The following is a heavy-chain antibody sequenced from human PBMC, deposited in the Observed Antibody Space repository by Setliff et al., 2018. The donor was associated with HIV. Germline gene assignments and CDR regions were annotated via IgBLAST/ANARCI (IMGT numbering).Heavy chain of an antibody. Sequence: PGGSLRLSCAASGFTFSSYSMNWVRQAPGKGLEWVAQISSSGFPIYYADSVRGRFTASRDNGKNSLFLQMNSLRAEDTAVYYCVRGTLDFWGQGNLVTVSS. V-gene: IGHV3-48*01. CDR2: ISSSGFPI. CDR3: VRGTLDF. J-gene: IGHJ4*02. CDR1: GFTFSSYS.